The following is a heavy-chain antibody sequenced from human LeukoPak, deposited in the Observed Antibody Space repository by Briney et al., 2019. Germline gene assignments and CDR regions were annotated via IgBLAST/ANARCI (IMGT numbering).Heavy chain of an antibody. J-gene: IGHJ4*02. CDR1: GGSFSGYY. CDR2: INHSGST. Sequence: SETLSLTCAVYGGSFSGYYWSWIRQPPGKGLEWIGEINHSGSTNYNPSLKSRVTISVDTSKNQFSLKLSSVTAADTAVYYCARGDVVVVAAGVNFDYWGQGTLVTVSS. D-gene: IGHD2-15*01. CDR3: ARGDVVVVAAGVNFDY. V-gene: IGHV4-34*01.